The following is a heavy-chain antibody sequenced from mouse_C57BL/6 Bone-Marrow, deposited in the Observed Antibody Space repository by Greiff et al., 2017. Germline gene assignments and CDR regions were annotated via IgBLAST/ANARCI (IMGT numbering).Heavy chain of an antibody. CDR2: IDPYDSYT. J-gene: IGHJ3*01. Sequence: QVQLQQPGAELVMPGASVKLSCKASGYTFTGYWMHWVKQRPGQGLEWIGEIDPYDSYTNYNQKFKGKSTLTVDKSSSTASMQLSSLTSEDSAVYYCARDYYGSSFWFAYWGQGTLVTVSS. CDR3: ARDYYGSSFWFAY. V-gene: IGHV1-69*01. CDR1: GYTFTGYW. D-gene: IGHD1-1*01.